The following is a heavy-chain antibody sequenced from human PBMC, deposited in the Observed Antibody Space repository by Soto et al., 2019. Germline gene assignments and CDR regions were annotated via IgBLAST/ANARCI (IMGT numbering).Heavy chain of an antibody. J-gene: IGHJ6*02. CDR2: ISSSSSYI. CDR1: GFTFSSYS. V-gene: IGHV3-21*01. Sequence: EVQLVESGGCLLKPGGSLRLSCAASGFTFSSYSMNWVRQAPGKGLEWVSSISSSSSYIYYADSVKGRFTISRDNAKNSLYLQMNSLRAEDTAVYYCARGKLELYYYYGMDVWGQGTTVTVSS. CDR3: ARGKLELYYYYGMDV. D-gene: IGHD1-7*01.